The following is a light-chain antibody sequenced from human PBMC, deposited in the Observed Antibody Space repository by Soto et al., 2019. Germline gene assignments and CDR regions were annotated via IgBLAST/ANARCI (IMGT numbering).Light chain of an antibody. CDR1: HSIDAW. J-gene: IGKJ3*01. CDR2: DAS. CDR3: QQYKSFPGT. Sequence: DIQMTQSPSALSASVGDTVTVTCRASHSIDAWLAWYQQKPGGAPKLLISDASALARGVPSRFSGSGSGTEFTLTITSLQPDDFATYYCQQYKSFPGTFGPGTKVD. V-gene: IGKV1-5*01.